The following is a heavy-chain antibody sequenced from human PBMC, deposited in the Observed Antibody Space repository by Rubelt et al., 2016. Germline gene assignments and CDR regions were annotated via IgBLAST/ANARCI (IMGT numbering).Heavy chain of an antibody. CDR2: IYYSGST. Sequence: VKPSETLSLTCTVSGGSISSSSYYWGWICQPPGKGLEWIGSIYYSGSTYYNPSLKSRVTISVDTSKNQFSLKLSSVTAADTAVYYCARLVQQWLGYYYYGMDVWGQGTTVTVSS. V-gene: IGHV4-39*01. D-gene: IGHD6-19*01. CDR1: GGSISSSSYY. J-gene: IGHJ6*02. CDR3: ARLVQQWLGYYYYGMDV.